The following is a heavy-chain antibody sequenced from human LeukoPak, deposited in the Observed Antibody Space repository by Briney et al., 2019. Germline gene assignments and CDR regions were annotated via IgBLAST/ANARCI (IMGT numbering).Heavy chain of an antibody. CDR1: GYSFSSYW. Sequence: GESLKISCKGSGYSFSSYWISWVRQMPGKGLEWMGRIDPSDSDTNYSPSFRGHVTIPADTSISTAYLEWSSLKASDTAVYYCARYPGSYVIDYWGQGTLATVSS. V-gene: IGHV5-10-1*01. D-gene: IGHD1-26*01. CDR3: ARYPGSYVIDY. J-gene: IGHJ4*02. CDR2: IDPSDSDT.